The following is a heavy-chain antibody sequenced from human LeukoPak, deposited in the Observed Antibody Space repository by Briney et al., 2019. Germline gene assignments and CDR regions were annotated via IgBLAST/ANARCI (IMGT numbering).Heavy chain of an antibody. Sequence: GGSLRLSCAASGFAVSSNYMTWVRQAPGKGLEWVSVIYSGGSTYYADSVKGRFTLSRDNSKNTVYLQMDSLRAEDTAVYFCARDRNWADFDLWGRGTLVPVSS. CDR3: ARDRNWADFDL. CDR1: GFAVSSNY. CDR2: IYSGGST. J-gene: IGHJ2*01. V-gene: IGHV3-66*01. D-gene: IGHD7-27*01.